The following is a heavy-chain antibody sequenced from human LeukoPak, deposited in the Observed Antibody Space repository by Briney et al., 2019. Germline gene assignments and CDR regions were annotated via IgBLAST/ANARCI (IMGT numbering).Heavy chain of an antibody. J-gene: IGHJ6*02. CDR2: ISGSGGST. CDR1: GFTFSSYA. D-gene: IGHD5-18*01. V-gene: IGHV3-23*01. Sequence: QSGGSLRLSCAASGFTFSSYAMSWVRQAPGKGLEWVSAISGSGGSTYYADSVKGRFTISRDDSKNTLYLQMNSLRAEDTAVYYCAREYSYGYTGLYYYYYGMDVWGQGTTVTVSS. CDR3: AREYSYGYTGLYYYYYGMDV.